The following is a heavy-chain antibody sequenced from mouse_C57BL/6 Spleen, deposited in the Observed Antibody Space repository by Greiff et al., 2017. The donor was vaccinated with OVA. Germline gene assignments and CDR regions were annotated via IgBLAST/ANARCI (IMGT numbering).Heavy chain of an antibody. Sequence: QVQLQQPGAELVRPGSSVKLSCTASCYTFTSYWMHWVKQRPIKGLEWIGNIDPSDSEIHYTQKFKDKATLTVDKSSSTAYMQLSSLTSEDAAVYYCATYCYGSSYKYFDVWGTGTTVTVAS. D-gene: IGHD1-1*01. CDR3: ATYCYGSSYKYFDV. V-gene: IGHV1-52*01. J-gene: IGHJ1*03. CDR2: IDPSDSEI. CDR1: CYTFTSYW.